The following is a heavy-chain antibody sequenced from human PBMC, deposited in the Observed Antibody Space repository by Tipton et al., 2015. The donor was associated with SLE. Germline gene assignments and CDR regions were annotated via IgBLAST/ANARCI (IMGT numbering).Heavy chain of an antibody. CDR3: SRDPTGDKGY. V-gene: IGHV4-38-2*02. Sequence: LRLSCNVSGYSINRGYSWGWIRQPPGKGLEWMGGIYHSGSTYYSPSLKNRVTISIDRSKNQFSLNLSSVTAADTAVYFCSRDPTGDKGYWGQGTLVTVSS. CDR1: GYSINRGYS. CDR2: IYHSGST. D-gene: IGHD7-27*01. J-gene: IGHJ4*02.